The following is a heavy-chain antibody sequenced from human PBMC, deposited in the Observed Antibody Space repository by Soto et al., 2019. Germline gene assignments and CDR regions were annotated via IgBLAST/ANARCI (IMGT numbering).Heavy chain of an antibody. V-gene: IGHV3-21*01. CDR1: GFTFSSYS. CDR3: AREGTSAGFFDP. D-gene: IGHD1-1*01. J-gene: IGHJ5*02. Sequence: EVQLVESGGGLVKPGGSLRLSCAASGFTFSSYSMNWVRQAPGKGLEWVSSISSSSSYIYYADSVKGRFTISRDNAKNSLYLQMNSLRAEDTAVYYCAREGTSAGFFDPWGQGTLVTVSS. CDR2: ISSSSSYI.